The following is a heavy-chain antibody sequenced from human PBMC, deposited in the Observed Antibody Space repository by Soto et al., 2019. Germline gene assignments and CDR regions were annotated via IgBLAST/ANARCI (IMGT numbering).Heavy chain of an antibody. D-gene: IGHD1-26*01. CDR1: GYNFNSYT. V-gene: IGHV1-18*01. CDR2: ISAYNGNT. CDR3: ARVVGALGHWFDP. J-gene: IGHJ5*02. Sequence: QVQLVQSGAEVKKPGASVKVSCKASGYNFNSYTISWVRQAPGQGLEWMGRISAYNGNTNYAQKLQGRVTMTTDTSRSTAYMELRSLRSDDPAVYHCARVVGALGHWFDPWGQGTLVTVSS.